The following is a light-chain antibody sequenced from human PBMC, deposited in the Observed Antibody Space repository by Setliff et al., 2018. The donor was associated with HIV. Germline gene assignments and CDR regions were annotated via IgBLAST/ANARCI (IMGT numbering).Light chain of an antibody. CDR2: DVD. J-gene: IGLJ1*01. CDR3: SSYTTSSTYV. Sequence: SALTQPASVSGSPGQSITISCTGSSSDIGTYHYVSWYQQHPGKAPKLLICDVDNRPSGVSNRFSGSKSGNTASLTISGLQTADEADYYCSSYTTSSTYVFGPGTKVTVL. V-gene: IGLV2-14*03. CDR1: SSDIGTYHY.